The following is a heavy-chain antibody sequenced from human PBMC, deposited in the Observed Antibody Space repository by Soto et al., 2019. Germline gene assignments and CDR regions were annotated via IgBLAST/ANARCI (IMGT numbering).Heavy chain of an antibody. CDR2: IIPIFGTA. V-gene: IGHV1-69*13. CDR3: ARDSMATGGFDY. CDR1: GGTFNSYA. D-gene: IGHD1-1*01. J-gene: IGHJ4*02. Sequence: SVKVSCKASGGTFNSYAISWVRQAPGQGLEWMGGIIPIFGTANYAQKFQGRVTITADESTSTAYMELSSLRSEDTAVYYCARDSMATGGFDYWGQGTLVTVSS.